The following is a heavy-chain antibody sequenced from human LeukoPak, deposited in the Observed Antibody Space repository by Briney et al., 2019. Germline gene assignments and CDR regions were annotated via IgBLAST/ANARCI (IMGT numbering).Heavy chain of an antibody. CDR1: GDSVSSNSAT. D-gene: IGHD4-17*01. Sequence: SQTLSLTCAISGDSVSSNSATWNCITQSPSGGLEGLGRTYYRSKWSNDYAVSVKSRITINPDTSKNQFSLQLNSVTPEDTAVYYCARDHTLRAFDILGQGTMVTVSS. CDR2: TYYRSKWSN. J-gene: IGHJ3*02. CDR3: ARDHTLRAFDI. V-gene: IGHV6-1*01.